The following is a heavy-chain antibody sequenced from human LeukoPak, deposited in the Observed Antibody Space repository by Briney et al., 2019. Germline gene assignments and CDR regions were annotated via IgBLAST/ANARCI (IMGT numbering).Heavy chain of an antibody. Sequence: SETLSLTCAVYGGSFSGYYWSWIRQPPGKGLEWIGEINHSGSTNYNPSLKSRGTISVDTSKNQFSLKLSSVTAADTAVYYCAREARITIFGVVITNPIDYWGQGTLVTVSS. CDR1: GGSFSGYY. CDR3: AREARITIFGVVITNPIDY. V-gene: IGHV4-34*01. J-gene: IGHJ4*02. CDR2: INHSGST. D-gene: IGHD3-3*01.